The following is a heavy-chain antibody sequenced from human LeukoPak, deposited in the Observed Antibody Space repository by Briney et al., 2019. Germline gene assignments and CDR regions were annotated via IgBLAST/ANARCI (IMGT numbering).Heavy chain of an antibody. V-gene: IGHV4-61*02. J-gene: IGHJ4*02. CDR3: ARGTSY. CDR2: IFSSGST. CDR1: GGSISSDSFY. Sequence: SETLSLTCTDSGGSISSDSFYWSWIRRPAGKGLEWIGRIFSSGSTNYNSSLKSRVTISIDTSKNQFSLKLSSVTAADTAVYYCARGTSYWGQGTLVTVSS.